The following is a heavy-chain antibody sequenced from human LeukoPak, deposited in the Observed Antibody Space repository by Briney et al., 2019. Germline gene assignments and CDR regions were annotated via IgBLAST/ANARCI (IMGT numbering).Heavy chain of an antibody. Sequence: PSETLSLTCAVYGGSFSGYYWSWIRQPPGKGLEWIGEINHSGSTNYNPSLKGRVTISVDTSKNQFSLKLSSVTAADTAVYYCARQRRRYCSGGSCYSRGYFDYWGQGTLITVSS. CDR3: ARQRRRYCSGGSCYSRGYFDY. CDR1: GGSFSGYY. D-gene: IGHD2-15*01. CDR2: INHSGST. J-gene: IGHJ4*02. V-gene: IGHV4-34*01.